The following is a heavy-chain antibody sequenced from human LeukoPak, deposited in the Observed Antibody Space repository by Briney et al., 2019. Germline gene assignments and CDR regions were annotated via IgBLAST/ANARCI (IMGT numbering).Heavy chain of an antibody. CDR3: AKRGHSYGDFDY. J-gene: IGHJ4*02. CDR1: GYTFTSYD. CDR2: MNPNSGNT. Sequence: GASVKVSCKASGYTFTSYDINWVRQATGRGLEWMGWMNPNSGNTDYAQKFQGRVTMTRNTSISTAYMELSSLRSEDTAVYYCAKRGHSYGDFDYWGQGTLVTFSS. D-gene: IGHD5-18*01. V-gene: IGHV1-8*01.